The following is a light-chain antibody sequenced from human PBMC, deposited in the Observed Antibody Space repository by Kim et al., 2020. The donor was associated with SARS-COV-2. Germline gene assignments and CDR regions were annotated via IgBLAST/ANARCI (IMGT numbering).Light chain of an antibody. J-gene: IGKJ2*01. CDR1: QSVNSN. CDR2: DAS. CDR3: QQYYKVPYT. V-gene: IGKV3-15*01. Sequence: ESPGERATLSCRASQSVNSNLAWYQQKPGQSPRLLIHDASTRATGIPARFSGSGSGTEFTLTIGSLQSEDSAVYYCQQYYKVPYTYGQGTKLEI.